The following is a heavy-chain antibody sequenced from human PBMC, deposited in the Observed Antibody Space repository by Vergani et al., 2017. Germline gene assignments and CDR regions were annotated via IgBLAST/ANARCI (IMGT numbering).Heavy chain of an antibody. CDR1: GGSFSGYY. CDR2: INHSGST. J-gene: IGHJ4*02. Sequence: QVQLQQWGAGLLKPSETLSLTCAVYGGSFSGYYWSWIRQPPGKGLEWIGEINHSGSTNYNPSLKSRVTISVDTSKNQLSLKLSSVTAADTAVYYCARGRSSSSWYLGLIDYWGQGTLVTVSS. D-gene: IGHD6-13*01. CDR3: ARGRSSSSWYLGLIDY. V-gene: IGHV4-34*01.